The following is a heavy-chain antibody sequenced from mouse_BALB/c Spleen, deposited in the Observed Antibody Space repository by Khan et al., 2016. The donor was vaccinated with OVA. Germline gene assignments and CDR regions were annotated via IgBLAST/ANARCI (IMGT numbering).Heavy chain of an antibody. CDR2: IWAGGST. Sequence: QVQLKESGPGLVAPSQSLSITCTVSGFSLTSYGVHWVRQPPGKGLEWLGVIWAGGSTNSNSALMSRLSICTDNSKSQVFLKMNSLQTDDTAVYYCARFSEGTYETLDYWGQGTTVTVS. J-gene: IGHJ4*01. D-gene: IGHD1-1*01. CDR1: GFSLTSYG. CDR3: ARFSEGTYETLDY. V-gene: IGHV2-9*02.